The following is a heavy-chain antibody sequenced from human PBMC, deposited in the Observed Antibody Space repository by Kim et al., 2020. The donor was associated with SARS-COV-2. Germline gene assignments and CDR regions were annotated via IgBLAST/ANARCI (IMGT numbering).Heavy chain of an antibody. CDR1: GFTFSSYG. CDR3: AKDLPVFARYYFYAMDG. CDR2: ISYDGSNK. D-gene: IGHD2-21*01. Sequence: GGSLRLSCAASGFTFSSYGMHWVRQAPGKGLEWVAVISYDGSNKYYADSVKGRFTISRDNSKNTLYLQMNSLRAEDTAVYFCAKDLPVFARYYFYAMDG. V-gene: IGHV3-30*18. J-gene: IGHJ6*01.